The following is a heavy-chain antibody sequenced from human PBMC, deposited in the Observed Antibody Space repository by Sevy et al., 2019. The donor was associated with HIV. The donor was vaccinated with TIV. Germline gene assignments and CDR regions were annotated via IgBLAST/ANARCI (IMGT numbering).Heavy chain of an antibody. CDR2: ISITGGST. J-gene: IGHJ4*02. D-gene: IGHD3-10*01. CDR1: GFTFSIYA. V-gene: IGHV3-23*01. Sequence: GGSLRLSCAASGFTFSIYAMSWVRQAPGKGLEWVSVISITGGSTYYAYSVKGRFTISRDNSKNTLYLQMNTLRAEDTAVYYCAKDRVSGTYYTGDFDYWGQGTLVTVSS. CDR3: AKDRVSGTYYTGDFDY.